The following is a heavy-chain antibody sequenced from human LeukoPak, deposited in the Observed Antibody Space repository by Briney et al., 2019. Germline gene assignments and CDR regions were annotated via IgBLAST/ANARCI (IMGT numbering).Heavy chain of an antibody. D-gene: IGHD3-10*01. Sequence: GGSLRLSCAASGFTFSILDMSWVRQAPGKGLEWVSAISGNGGRTYYADSVKGRFTISRDNSKNTLYLQMNSLRAEDTAVYYCAKVAYGSGLPYYMDVWGKGTTVTVSS. J-gene: IGHJ6*03. V-gene: IGHV3-23*01. CDR2: ISGNGGRT. CDR1: GFTFSILD. CDR3: AKVAYGSGLPYYMDV.